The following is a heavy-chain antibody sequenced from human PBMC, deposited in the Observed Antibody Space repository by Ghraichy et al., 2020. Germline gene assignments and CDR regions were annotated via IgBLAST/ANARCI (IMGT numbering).Heavy chain of an antibody. D-gene: IGHD4-17*01. CDR2: INAANGNM. CDR1: GFNFPSYA. V-gene: IGHV1-3*01. Sequence: ASVKVSCKTSGFNFPSYAIHWVRQAPGHRPEWMGWINAANGNMKYSEKFRGRVTLTRDTSASTAYMQLGSLTSEDTAVYYCARVSLIGADSGVSDFWGQGTLVTVSS. J-gene: IGHJ4*02. CDR3: ARVSLIGADSGVSDF.